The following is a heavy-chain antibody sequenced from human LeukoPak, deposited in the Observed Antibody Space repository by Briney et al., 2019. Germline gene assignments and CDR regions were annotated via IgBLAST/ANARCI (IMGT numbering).Heavy chain of an antibody. CDR1: GGTFSSYA. D-gene: IGHD4-17*01. CDR3: ARGVSGDYPPFGY. CDR2: IIPIFGTA. V-gene: IGHV1-69*05. J-gene: IGHJ4*02. Sequence: SVKVSCKASGGTFSSYAISWVRQAPGQGLEWMGGIIPIFGTANYAQKFQGRVTITTDESTSTAYMELSSLRSEDTAVYYCARGVSGDYPPFGYWGQGTLVTVSS.